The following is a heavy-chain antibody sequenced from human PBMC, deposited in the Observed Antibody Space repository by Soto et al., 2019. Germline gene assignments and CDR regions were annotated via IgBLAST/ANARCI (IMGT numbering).Heavy chain of an antibody. D-gene: IGHD3-10*01. CDR2: ISGSGDST. Sequence: EVQMVESGGALVQPGGSLRLSCAVSGFTFSSYAMNWVRQAPGKGLEWVSIISGSGDSTYYADSVKGRFTISRDNTKNTLYLQMNSLRAEDTAVYYCANKFFSGSGSYRGWFDPWGQGTLVTVSS. CDR1: GFTFSSYA. V-gene: IGHV3-23*04. CDR3: ANKFFSGSGSYRGWFDP. J-gene: IGHJ5*02.